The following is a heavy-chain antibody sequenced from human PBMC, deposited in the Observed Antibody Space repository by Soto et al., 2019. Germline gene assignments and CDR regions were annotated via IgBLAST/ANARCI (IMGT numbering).Heavy chain of an antibody. Sequence: PGQSLKISCKGSGYSFTSYWISWVRQMPGKGLGWMGRIDPSDSYTNYSPSFQGHVTISADKSISTAYLQWSSLKASDTAMYYCASYSSSDYYGMDVWGQGTTVTVSS. J-gene: IGHJ6*02. D-gene: IGHD6-6*01. V-gene: IGHV5-10-1*01. CDR3: ASYSSSDYYGMDV. CDR1: GYSFTSYW. CDR2: IDPSDSYT.